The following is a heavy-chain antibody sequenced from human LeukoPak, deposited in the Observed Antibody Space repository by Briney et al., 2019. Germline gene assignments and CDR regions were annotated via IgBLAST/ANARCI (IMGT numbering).Heavy chain of an antibody. D-gene: IGHD5-12*01. CDR3: ARGCYPRVWWLRCYYYYYMDV. Sequence: ASVKVSCKASGYTFTSYYMHWVRQAPGQGLEWMGIINPSGGSTSYAQKFQGRVTITRNTSISTAYMELSSLRSEDTAVYYCARGCYPRVWWLRCYYYYYMDVWGKGTTVTVSS. J-gene: IGHJ6*03. V-gene: IGHV1-46*01. CDR1: GYTFTSYY. CDR2: INPSGGST.